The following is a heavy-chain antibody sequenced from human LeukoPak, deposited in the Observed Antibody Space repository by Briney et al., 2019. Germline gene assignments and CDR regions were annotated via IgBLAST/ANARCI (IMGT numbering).Heavy chain of an antibody. CDR1: GYTFTVYY. V-gene: IGHV1-2*02. CDR2: INPNSGGT. J-gene: IGHJ5*02. Sequence: ASVKVSCKASGYTFTVYYMYWVRQAPGQGLEWMGWINPNSGGTNYAQKFQGRVTMTRDTSISTAYMELNRVTSDDTAVYYCARSDYGGKGAGDNWLDPWGQGTLVTVSS. CDR3: ARSDYGGKGAGDNWLDP. D-gene: IGHD4-23*01.